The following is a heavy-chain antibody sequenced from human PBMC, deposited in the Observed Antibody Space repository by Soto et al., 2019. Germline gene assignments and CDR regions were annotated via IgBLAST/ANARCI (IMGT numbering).Heavy chain of an antibody. CDR3: ARDRYDFWRGYVMDY. Sequence: QVQLVQSGAEVKKPGSSVKVSCKASGGTFSSYAINWVRQAPGQGLEWMAGIIPILGTPNYAQKFQGRVTITADESTSTAYMELSSLRSEDTAVYYCARDRYDFWRGYVMDYWGQGTLVTVSS. CDR1: GGTFSSYA. J-gene: IGHJ4*02. D-gene: IGHD3-3*01. V-gene: IGHV1-69*01. CDR2: IIPILGTP.